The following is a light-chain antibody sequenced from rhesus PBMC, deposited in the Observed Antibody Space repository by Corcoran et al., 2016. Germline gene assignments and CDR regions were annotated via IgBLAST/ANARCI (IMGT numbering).Light chain of an antibody. CDR3: QQYTNWKLT. V-gene: IGKV3S9*01. Sequence: EIVMTQSPATLSLSPGERATLSCRASQSGSSYVAWNQQKPEQAPRLLLYGESSRATGIPDRFSGSGSGTDFTLILSSLEPEDVGVYYYQQYTNWKLTFGGGTKVEIK. CDR1: QSGSSY. CDR2: GES. J-gene: IGKJ4*01.